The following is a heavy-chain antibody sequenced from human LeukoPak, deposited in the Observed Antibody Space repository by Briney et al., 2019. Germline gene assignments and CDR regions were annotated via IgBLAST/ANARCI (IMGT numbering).Heavy chain of an antibody. D-gene: IGHD3-16*02. CDR3: AKDGVGAVGGIWLYYFDY. Sequence: GGSLRLSCAASGFTFSSYGMHWVRQAPGKGLEWVAGISYDGSNKFYADSMKGRFTVSRDNSKNTMYLQMDSLRPEDTAVYYCAKDGVGAVGGIWLYYFDYWGRGTLVTVPS. CDR1: GFTFSSYG. V-gene: IGHV3-30*18. CDR2: ISYDGSNK. J-gene: IGHJ4*02.